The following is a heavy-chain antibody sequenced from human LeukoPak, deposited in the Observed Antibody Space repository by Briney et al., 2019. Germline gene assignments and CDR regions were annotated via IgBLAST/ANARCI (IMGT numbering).Heavy chain of an antibody. D-gene: IGHD2/OR15-2a*01. CDR1: GFTFSSYA. CDR3: AKDAYSPTGY. CDR2: ISGSGGST. J-gene: IGHJ4*02. V-gene: IGHV3-23*01. Sequence: GGSLTLSCAVSGFTFSSYAMSWVRQAPGKGLEWVSAISGSGGSTYYADSVKGRFTISRDNSKNTLYLQINSLRAEDTAVYYCAKDAYSPTGYWGQGTLVTVSS.